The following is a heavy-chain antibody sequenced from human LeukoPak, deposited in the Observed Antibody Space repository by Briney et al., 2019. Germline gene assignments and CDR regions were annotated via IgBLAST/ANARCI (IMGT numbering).Heavy chain of an antibody. CDR2: IIPIFGTA. Sequence: KVSCKASGGTFSSYAISWVRQAPGQGLGGMGGIIPIFGTANYAQKFQGRVTITADKSTSTAYMGLSSLRSKDTAVYYCARVPDFDYYYHGMDVWGKGTTVTVSS. V-gene: IGHV1-69*06. D-gene: IGHD2-21*02. CDR3: ARVPDFDYYYHGMDV. CDR1: GGTFSSYA. J-gene: IGHJ6*04.